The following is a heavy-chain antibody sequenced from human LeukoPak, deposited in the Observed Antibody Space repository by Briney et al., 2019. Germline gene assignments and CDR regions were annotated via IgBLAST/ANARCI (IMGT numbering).Heavy chain of an antibody. CDR1: GFTFSSYS. CDR3: AREAYYDSSGYYDAFDI. D-gene: IGHD3-22*01. J-gene: IGHJ3*02. V-gene: IGHV3-48*01. CDR2: ISSSSSTI. Sequence: GGSLRLSCAASGFTFSSYSMNWVRQAPGKGLEWVSDISSSSSTIYYADSLKGRFTISRDNAKNSLYLQMNSLRAEDTAVYYCAREAYYDSSGYYDAFDIWGQGTMVTVSS.